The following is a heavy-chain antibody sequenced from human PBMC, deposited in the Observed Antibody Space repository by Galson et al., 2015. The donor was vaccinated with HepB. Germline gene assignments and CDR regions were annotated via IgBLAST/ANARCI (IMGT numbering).Heavy chain of an antibody. CDR1: GFTFSSYA. V-gene: IGHV3-64D*06. CDR2: ISSNGGST. CDR3: VKGGYCSGGSCSVYYYGMDV. J-gene: IGHJ6*02. D-gene: IGHD2-15*01. Sequence: SLRLSCAASGFTFSSYAMHWVRQAPGKGLEYVSAISSNGGSTYYADSVKGRFTISRDNSKNTLYLQMSSLRAEDTAVYYCVKGGYCSGGSCSVYYYGMDVWGQGTTVTVSS.